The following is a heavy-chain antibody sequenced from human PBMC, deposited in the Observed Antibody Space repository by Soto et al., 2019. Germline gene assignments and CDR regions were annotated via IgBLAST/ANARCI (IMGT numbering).Heavy chain of an antibody. D-gene: IGHD3-22*01. CDR3: AHKWYYYDSSGYYSDAFDI. CDR1: GFTFSNYG. V-gene: IGHV3-33*03. J-gene: IGHJ3*02. CDR2: IWNDDK. Sequence: QVPLVESGGGVVQPGRSLRLSCVASGFTFSNYGMHWVRQAPGKGLEWVAVIWNDDKRYSPSLKSRLTITKDTSKNQVVLTMTNMDPVDTATYYCAHKWYYYDSSGYYSDAFDIWGQGTMVTVSS.